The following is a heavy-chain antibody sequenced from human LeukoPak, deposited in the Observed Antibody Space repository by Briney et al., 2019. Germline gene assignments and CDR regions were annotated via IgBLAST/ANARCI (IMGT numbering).Heavy chain of an antibody. V-gene: IGHV4-4*07. Sequence: SETLSLTCTVSGDSISSYYGSWIRQPAGKGLEWIGRIYTSGTTNYNPSLKSRATISIDTSKNQFSLKLSSVTAADTAVYYCARSNTWPFDYWGQGHLVTVSS. D-gene: IGHD4-11*01. CDR1: GDSISSYY. CDR2: IYTSGTT. CDR3: ARSNTWPFDY. J-gene: IGHJ4*02.